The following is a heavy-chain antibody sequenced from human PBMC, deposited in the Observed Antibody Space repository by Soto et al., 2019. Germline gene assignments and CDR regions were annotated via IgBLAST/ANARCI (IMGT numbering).Heavy chain of an antibody. D-gene: IGHD5-12*01. CDR2: IIPILGIA. V-gene: IGHV1-69*02. Sequence: ASVKVCCKASGCTFSSYTISWVRQAPGQGLEWMGRIIPILGIANYAQKFQGRVTITADKSTSTAYMELSSLRSEDTAVYYCARLVLEYSGYGLWGQGTLVTVSS. J-gene: IGHJ4*02. CDR1: GCTFSSYT. CDR3: ARLVLEYSGYGL.